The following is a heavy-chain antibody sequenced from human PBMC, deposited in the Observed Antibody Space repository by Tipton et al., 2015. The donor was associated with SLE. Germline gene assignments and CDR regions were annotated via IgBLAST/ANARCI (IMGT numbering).Heavy chain of an antibody. Sequence: SLRLSCALYGGSFSDYYWSRIRQAPGKGLEWVSYIGTSGTIYYADSVKGRFTISRDDAKNSLYLQLNGLRAEDTAVYYCARGVYFFDYWGQGTLVTVSS. J-gene: IGHJ4*02. CDR2: IGTSGTI. V-gene: IGHV3-11*04. CDR1: GGSFSDYY. CDR3: ARGVYFFDY.